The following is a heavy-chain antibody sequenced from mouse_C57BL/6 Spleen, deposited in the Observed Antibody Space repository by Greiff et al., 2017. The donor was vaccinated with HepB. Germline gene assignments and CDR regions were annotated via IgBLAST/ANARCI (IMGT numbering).Heavy chain of an antibody. CDR2: ISSGGSYT. CDR1: GFTFSSYG. Sequence: EVKLMESGGDLVKPGGSLKLSCAASGFTFSSYGMSWVRQTPDKRLEWVATISSGGSYTYYPDSVKGRFTISRDNAKNTLYLQMSSLQSEDTAMYYCARLIYYYGSSYSDAMDYWGQGTSVTVSS. CDR3: ARLIYYYGSSYSDAMDY. D-gene: IGHD1-1*01. J-gene: IGHJ4*01. V-gene: IGHV5-6*01.